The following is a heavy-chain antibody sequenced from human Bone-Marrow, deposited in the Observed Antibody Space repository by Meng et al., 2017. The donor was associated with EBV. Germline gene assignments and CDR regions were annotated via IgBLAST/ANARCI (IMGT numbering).Heavy chain of an antibody. CDR1: GGSIRSSNW. D-gene: IGHD3-10*01. Sequence: QVQLQESGPGLGKPSGXXXXXFXASGGSIRSSNWWSWLRQPPGKGLEWIGEIYHSGSTNYNPSLKSRVTISVDKSKNQFSLKLSSVTAADTAVYYCARLVFMVRGVTYFDYWGQGTLVTVSS. J-gene: IGHJ4*02. CDR2: IYHSGST. CDR3: ARLVFMVRGVTYFDY. V-gene: IGHV4-4*02.